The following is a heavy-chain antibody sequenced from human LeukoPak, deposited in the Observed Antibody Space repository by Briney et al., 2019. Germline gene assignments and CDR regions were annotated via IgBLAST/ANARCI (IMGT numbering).Heavy chain of an antibody. CDR1: GFTFSSYA. V-gene: IGHV3-23*01. D-gene: IGHD3-10*01. CDR2: ISGSGGST. Sequence: GGSLRLSCAASGFTFSSYAMSWVRQAPGKGLEWVSAISGSGGSTYYADSMKGRFTISRDNSKNTLYLQMNSLRAEDTAVYYCAKPYYYGSGSYYPPAFDYWGQGTLVTVSS. CDR3: AKPYYYGSGSYYPPAFDY. J-gene: IGHJ4*02.